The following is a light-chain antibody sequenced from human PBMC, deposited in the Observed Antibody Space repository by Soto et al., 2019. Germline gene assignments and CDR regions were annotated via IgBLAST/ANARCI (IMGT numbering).Light chain of an antibody. Sequence: QSVLTQPPSSSGTPGQRVTISCSGSSSNIGSHYVYWYQQLPGTAPQLLIHRNNERPSGVPDRFSGSKSGTSASLAISGLRSEDEADYYCASWDDSLSGFYFFGTGTQLTVL. CDR2: RNN. CDR1: SSNIGSHY. J-gene: IGLJ1*01. CDR3: ASWDDSLSGFYF. V-gene: IGLV1-47*01.